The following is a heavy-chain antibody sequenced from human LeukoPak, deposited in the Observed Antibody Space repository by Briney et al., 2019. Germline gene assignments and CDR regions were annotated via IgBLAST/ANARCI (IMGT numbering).Heavy chain of an antibody. D-gene: IGHD2-2*01. Sequence: SETLSLTYAVYGESFSGYYWSWIRQPPGKGLEWIGEINHSGSTNYNPSLKSRVTISVDTSKNQFSLKLSSVTAADTAVYYCAKDSGIVVVPAAIWDDWGQGTMVTVSS. V-gene: IGHV4-34*01. CDR1: GESFSGYY. CDR3: AKDSGIVVVPAAIWDD. CDR2: INHSGST. J-gene: IGHJ3*01.